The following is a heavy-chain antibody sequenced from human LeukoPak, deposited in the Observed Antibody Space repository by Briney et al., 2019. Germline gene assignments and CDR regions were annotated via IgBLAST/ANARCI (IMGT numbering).Heavy chain of an antibody. CDR1: GYSFTSYW. Sequence: GESLKISCKGSGYSFTSYWIGWVRQMPGKGLEWMGIIYPGDSDTRYSPSFQGQVTISADKSNSTAYLQWSSLKASDTAMYYCARRHCSSTSCYNFDYWGQGTLVTVSS. CDR3: ARRHCSSTSCYNFDY. D-gene: IGHD2-2*02. J-gene: IGHJ4*02. V-gene: IGHV5-51*01. CDR2: IYPGDSDT.